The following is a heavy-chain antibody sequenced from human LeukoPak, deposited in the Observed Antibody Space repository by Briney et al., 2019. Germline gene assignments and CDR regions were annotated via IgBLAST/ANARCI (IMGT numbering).Heavy chain of an antibody. Sequence: SETLSLTCTVSGGSISSSSYYWGWIRQPPGKGLEWIGSIYYSGSTYYNPSLKSRVTISVDTSKNQFSLKLSSVTAADTAVYYCARFESAITMVRGVRDAFDIWGQEAMVTVSS. CDR1: GGSISSSSYY. CDR2: IYYSGST. CDR3: ARFESAITMVRGVRDAFDI. J-gene: IGHJ3*02. D-gene: IGHD3-10*01. V-gene: IGHV4-39*01.